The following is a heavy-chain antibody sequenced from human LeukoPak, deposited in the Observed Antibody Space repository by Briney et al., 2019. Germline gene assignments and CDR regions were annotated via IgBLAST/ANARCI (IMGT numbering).Heavy chain of an antibody. J-gene: IGHJ4*02. CDR1: GFSFSTYG. V-gene: IGHV3-30*02. CDR3: ASPGGVYSSSWVYYFDY. CDR2: IRYDGSNK. D-gene: IGHD6-13*01. Sequence: PGGSLRLSCAASGFSFSTYGMHWVRQAPGKGLEGVAFIRYDGSNKYYADSVKGRFTISRDNSRNTLYLQMNSLRVEDTAVYYCASPGGVYSSSWVYYFDYWGQGTLVTVSS.